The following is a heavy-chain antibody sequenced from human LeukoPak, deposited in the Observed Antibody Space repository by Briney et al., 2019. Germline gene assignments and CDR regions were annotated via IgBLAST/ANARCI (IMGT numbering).Heavy chain of an antibody. V-gene: IGHV4-34*01. CDR1: GGSFSGYY. CDR2: INHSGST. Sequence: SETLSLTCAVYGGSFSGYYWSWIRQPPGKGLEWIGEINHSGSTNYNPSLKSRVTISVDTSKNQFSLKLSSVTAADTAVYYCARDLVPWGQGTLVTVSS. J-gene: IGHJ5*02. CDR3: ARDLVP.